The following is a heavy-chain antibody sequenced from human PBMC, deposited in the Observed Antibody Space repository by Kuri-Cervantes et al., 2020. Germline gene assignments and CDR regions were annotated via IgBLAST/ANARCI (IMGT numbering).Heavy chain of an antibody. CDR2: IYYSGST. V-gene: IGHV4-39*01. CDR1: GGSISSGGYS. CDR3: ARHSSAAMVNG. J-gene: IGHJ4*02. Sequence: SETLSLTCAVSGGSISSGGYSWSWIRQPPGKGLEWIGSIYYSGSTYYNPSLKSRVTISVDTSKNQFSLKLSSVTAADTAVYYCARHSSAAMVNGWGQGTLVTVSS. D-gene: IGHD5-18*01.